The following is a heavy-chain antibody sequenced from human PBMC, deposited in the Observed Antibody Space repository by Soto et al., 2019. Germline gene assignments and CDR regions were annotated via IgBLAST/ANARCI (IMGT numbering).Heavy chain of an antibody. Sequence: SVKVSCKASGYTFTSYGISWVRQAPGQGLEWMGWISAYNGNTNYAQKLQGRVTMTTDTSTSTAYMELRSLRSDDTAVYYCARDFRDYGDENDAFEIWGQRTVVTV. CDR3: ARDFRDYGDENDAFEI. D-gene: IGHD4-17*01. CDR1: GYTFTSYG. J-gene: IGHJ3*02. V-gene: IGHV1-18*01. CDR2: ISAYNGNT.